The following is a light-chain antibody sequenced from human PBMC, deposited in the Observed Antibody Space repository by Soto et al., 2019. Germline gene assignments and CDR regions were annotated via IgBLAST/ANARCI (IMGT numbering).Light chain of an antibody. J-gene: IGKJ1*01. Sequence: DIQMTQSPSTLSASVGDRVTLTCRASQSISNWLAWYQQKPGKAPTLLVYDASKLETGVPSRFRGSGSGTEFTLTISSLQADDFATYYCQQYHNYWTFGQGTKVDIK. CDR3: QQYHNYWT. CDR2: DAS. V-gene: IGKV1-5*01. CDR1: QSISNW.